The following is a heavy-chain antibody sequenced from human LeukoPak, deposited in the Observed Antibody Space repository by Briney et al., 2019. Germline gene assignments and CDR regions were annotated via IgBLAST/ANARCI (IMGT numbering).Heavy chain of an antibody. CDR1: GYTFTGYY. D-gene: IGHD2-2*01. Sequence: GASVKVSCKASGYTFTGYYMHWVRQAPGQGLEWMGWINPNSGGTNYAQKFQGRVTMTRDTSISTAYMELSRLRSDDTAVYYCARDYQQYQLLTFNWFDPWGQGTLVAVSS. J-gene: IGHJ5*02. CDR3: ARDYQQYQLLTFNWFDP. CDR2: INPNSGGT. V-gene: IGHV1-2*02.